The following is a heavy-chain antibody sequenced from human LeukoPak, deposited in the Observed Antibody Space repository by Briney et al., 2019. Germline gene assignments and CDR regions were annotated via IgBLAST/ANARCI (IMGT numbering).Heavy chain of an antibody. D-gene: IGHD6-19*01. CDR2: ISNTGLST. Sequence: GGSLRLSCAASGFTFSSYAMSWVRQAPGKGLEWVSAISNTGLSTYYADSVKDRFTISRDNSKNTLYVQMNSLRAEDTAVYFCAKAPRKTVAGLSGSDFWGQGTRVTVSS. CDR3: AKAPRKTVAGLSGSDF. V-gene: IGHV3-23*01. J-gene: IGHJ4*02. CDR1: GFTFSSYA.